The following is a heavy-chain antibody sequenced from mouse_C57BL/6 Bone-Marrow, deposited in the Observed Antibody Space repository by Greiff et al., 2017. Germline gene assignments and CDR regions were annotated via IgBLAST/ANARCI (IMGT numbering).Heavy chain of an antibody. CDR3: ARFVYYYGSSYAMDY. CDR1: GYSITSGYY. CDR2: ISYDGSN. J-gene: IGHJ4*01. Sequence: EVQRVESGPGLVKPSQSLSLTCSVTGYSITSGYYWNWIRQFPGNKLEWMGYISYDGSNNYNPSLKNRISITRDTSKNQFFLKLNSVTTEDTATYYCARFVYYYGSSYAMDYWGQGTSVTVSS. V-gene: IGHV3-6*01. D-gene: IGHD1-1*01.